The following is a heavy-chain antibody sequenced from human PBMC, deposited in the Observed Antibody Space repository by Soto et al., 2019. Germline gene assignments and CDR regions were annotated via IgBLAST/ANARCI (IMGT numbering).Heavy chain of an antibody. V-gene: IGHV4-4*07. D-gene: IGHD3-9*01. CDR2: IYTSGTT. Sequence: SETLSLTCTVSGRSMSGYYWSWIRQPAGERLEWIGRIYTSGTTDFNPSLKGRVTMSVDTSKNQFSLKLTSVTAADTALYYCAREEDYDTGYYVVWGQGTQVTVSS. CDR1: GRSMSGYY. CDR3: AREEDYDTGYYVV. J-gene: IGHJ4*02.